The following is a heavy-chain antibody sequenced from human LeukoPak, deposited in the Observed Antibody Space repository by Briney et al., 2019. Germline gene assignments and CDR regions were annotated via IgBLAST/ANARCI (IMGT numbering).Heavy chain of an antibody. CDR2: INTNAGNP. CDR3: ARGSGSGLDYYYYYYMDV. CDR1: GYTFTSYA. J-gene: IGHJ6*03. D-gene: IGHD3-3*01. V-gene: IGHV7-4-1*02. Sequence: GASVKVSCKASGYTFTSYAMNWVRQAPGQGLEWMGWINTNAGNPTYAQGFTGRFVFSLDTSVSTAYLQISSLKAEDTAVYYCARGSGSGLDYYYYYYMDVWGKGTTVTVSS.